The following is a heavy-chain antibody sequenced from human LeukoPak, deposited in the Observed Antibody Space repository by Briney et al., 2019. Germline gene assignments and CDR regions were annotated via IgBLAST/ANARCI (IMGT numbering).Heavy chain of an antibody. CDR1: GFTFSSYSMN. J-gene: IGHJ2*01. CDR2: IYYSGST. CDR3: ARRLGADWYFDL. V-gene: IGHV4-39*01. D-gene: IGHD3-22*01. Sequence: GSLRLSCAASGFTFSSYSMNWVRQAPGKGLEWIGSIYYSGSTYYNPSLKSRVTISVDTSKNQFSLKLSSVTAADTAVYYCARRLGADWYFDLWGRGTLVTVSS.